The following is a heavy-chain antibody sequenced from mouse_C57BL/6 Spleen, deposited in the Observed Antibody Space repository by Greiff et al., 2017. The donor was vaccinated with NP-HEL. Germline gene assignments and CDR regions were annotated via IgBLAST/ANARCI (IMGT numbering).Heavy chain of an antibody. D-gene: IGHD1-1*01. CDR2: IYPRDGST. CDR3: ARSGTTVVGGDYFDY. V-gene: IGHV1-85*01. J-gene: IGHJ2*01. Sequence: VQLQQSGPELVKPGASVKLSCKASGYTFTSYDINWVKQRPGQGLEWIGWIYPRDGSTKYNEKFKGKATLTVDTSSSTAYMELHRLTSEDAAVYVCARSGTTVVGGDYFDYWVQGTTLTVSS. CDR1: GYTFTSYD.